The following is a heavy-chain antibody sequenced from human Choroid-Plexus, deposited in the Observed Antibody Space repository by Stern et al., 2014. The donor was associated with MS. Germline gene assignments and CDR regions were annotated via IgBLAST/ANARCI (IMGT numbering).Heavy chain of an antibody. Sequence: DQLVESGGGVVQPGRPLRLSCAASGFSFSSFGMHWVRQAPGKGLEWVALISYDGSKYYAAPVKGRSAIPRNNSKNPLYRQMNSLRAEDTAVYYCAKDRQYLTFFFASWGQGSLVTVPP. CDR2: ISYDGSK. CDR1: GFSFSSFG. J-gene: IGHJ4*02. V-gene: IGHV3-30*18. D-gene: IGHD2/OR15-2a*01. CDR3: AKDRQYLTFFFAS.